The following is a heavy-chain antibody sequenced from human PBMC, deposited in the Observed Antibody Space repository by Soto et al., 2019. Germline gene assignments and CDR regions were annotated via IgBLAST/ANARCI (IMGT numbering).Heavy chain of an antibody. CDR1: GGTFTSYP. D-gene: IGHD3-22*01. V-gene: IGHV1-69*01. CDR2: IIPIFGTA. CDR3: ARDDHGADYSSGYSTLDI. J-gene: IGHJ3*02. Sequence: SVKVSIKASGGTFTSYPIGWVQQAPGQGLECMGGIIPIFGTANYAQKFQGRVTITADESTSTAYMELSSLRSEDTAVYYCARDDHGADYSSGYSTLDILGQGTMVTVSS.